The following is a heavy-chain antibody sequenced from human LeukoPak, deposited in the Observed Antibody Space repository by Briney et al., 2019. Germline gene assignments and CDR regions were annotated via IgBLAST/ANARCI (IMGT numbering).Heavy chain of an antibody. J-gene: IGHJ3*02. V-gene: IGHV4-34*01. CDR2: INHSGST. Sequence: TSETLSLTCAVYGGSFSGYYWSWVRQPPGKGVEWVGEINHSGSTNYNPPLKSRVTISVDTSKNPFSLKLSSVTAADTAVYYCARAAAALDAFDIWGQGTMVTVSS. D-gene: IGHD2-2*01. CDR3: ARAAAALDAFDI. CDR1: GGSFSGYY.